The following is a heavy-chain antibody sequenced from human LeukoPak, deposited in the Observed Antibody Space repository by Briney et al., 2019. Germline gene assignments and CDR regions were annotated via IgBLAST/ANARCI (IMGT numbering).Heavy chain of an antibody. Sequence: GGSLRLSCAASGFTFSSYWMSWVRQAPGKGLEWVANIKQDGSEKYYVDSVKGRFTISRDNAKNSLYLQMNSLRAEDTAVYYCARGNSSSWYLSPYFFDYWGQGTLVTVSS. D-gene: IGHD6-13*01. V-gene: IGHV3-7*01. CDR1: GFTFSSYW. J-gene: IGHJ4*02. CDR2: IKQDGSEK. CDR3: ARGNSSSWYLSPYFFDY.